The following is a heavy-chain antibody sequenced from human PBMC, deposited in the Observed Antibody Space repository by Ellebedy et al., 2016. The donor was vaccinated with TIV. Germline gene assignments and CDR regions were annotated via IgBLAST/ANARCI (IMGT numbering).Heavy chain of an antibody. V-gene: IGHV1-2*02. CDR2: INPNSGGT. Sequence: ASVKVSXXASGYTFTGYYMHWVRQAPGQGLEWMGWINPNSGGTNYAQKFQGRVTMTRDTSISTAYMELSRLRSDDTAVYYCARDRGTIFASAFDIWGQGTMVTVSS. CDR3: ARDRGTIFASAFDI. D-gene: IGHD3-3*01. J-gene: IGHJ3*02. CDR1: GYTFTGYY.